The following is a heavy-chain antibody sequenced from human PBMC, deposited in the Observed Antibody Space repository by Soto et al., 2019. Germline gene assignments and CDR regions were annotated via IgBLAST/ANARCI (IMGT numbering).Heavy chain of an antibody. V-gene: IGHV3-23*01. CDR1: GFTFSSYA. CDR3: TRVKSGYDYGVSDY. CDR2: ISGSGGST. Sequence: GGSLRLSCAASGFTFSSYAMSWVRQAPGKGLEWVSAISGSGGSTYYADSVKGRFTISRDNSKNTLYLQMNSLRAEDTAVYYCTRVKSGYDYGVSDYWGQGTLVTVSS. J-gene: IGHJ4*02. D-gene: IGHD5-12*01.